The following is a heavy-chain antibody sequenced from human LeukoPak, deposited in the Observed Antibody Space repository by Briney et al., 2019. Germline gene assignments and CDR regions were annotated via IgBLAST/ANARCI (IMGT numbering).Heavy chain of an antibody. CDR2: INSSSTTI. V-gene: IGHV3-48*01. Sequence: GGFLRLSCAASGFTFSSYSMNWVRQAPGKGLEWLSYINSSSTTIYYADSVKGRFTISRDNAKNSLYLQMNSLRAEDTAVYYCARVEPLAATFDYWGQGTLVTVSS. D-gene: IGHD2-15*01. J-gene: IGHJ4*02. CDR1: GFTFSSYS. CDR3: ARVEPLAATFDY.